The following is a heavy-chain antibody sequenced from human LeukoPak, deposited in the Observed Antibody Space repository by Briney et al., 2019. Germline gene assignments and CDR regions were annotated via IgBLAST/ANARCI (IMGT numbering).Heavy chain of an antibody. J-gene: IGHJ5*02. CDR3: AKDGVVPAAIHWGNWFDP. Sequence: GGSLRLSCAASGFTFSSYAMSWVRQAPGKGLEWVSAISGSGGSTYYADSVKGRFTISRDNSKNTLYLQMNSLRVEDTAVYYCAKDGVVPAAIHWGNWFDPWGQGTLVTVSS. V-gene: IGHV3-23*01. CDR2: ISGSGGST. D-gene: IGHD2-2*02. CDR1: GFTFSSYA.